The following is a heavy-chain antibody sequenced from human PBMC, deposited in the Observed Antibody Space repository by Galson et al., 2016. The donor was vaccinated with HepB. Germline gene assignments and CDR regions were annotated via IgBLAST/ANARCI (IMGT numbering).Heavy chain of an antibody. CDR3: ARGPESGIFDY. D-gene: IGHD1-14*01. CDR2: IWNYGNLK. J-gene: IGHJ4*02. CDR1: GFTFSNYG. Sequence: SLRLSCAASGFTFSNYGMHWVRQAPGRGLEWVAVIWNYGNLKYYAASVKGRFTVSRDNSKNTLFLQMNSLRAEDSAVYFCARGPESGIFDYWGQGTLVTVSS. V-gene: IGHV3-33*01.